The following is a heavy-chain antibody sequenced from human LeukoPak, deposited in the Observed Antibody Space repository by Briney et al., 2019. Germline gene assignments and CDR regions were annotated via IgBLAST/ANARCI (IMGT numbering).Heavy chain of an antibody. CDR3: ARSAVVLPYYFDS. CDR1: GHTLTELS. D-gene: IGHD3-16*02. V-gene: IGHV1-24*01. J-gene: IGHJ4*02. CDR2: FDPEDGQA. Sequence: ASVKVSCKVSGHTLTELSIYWVRQAPGKGLEWMGFFDPEDGQAMYPQNFQGRISITEDTSTDTVHMELRSLTSEDTAVYYCARSAVVLPYYFDSWGQGTLVTVSS.